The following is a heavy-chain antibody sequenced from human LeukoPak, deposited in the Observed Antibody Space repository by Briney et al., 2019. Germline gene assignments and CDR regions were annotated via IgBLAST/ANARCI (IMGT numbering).Heavy chain of an antibody. Sequence: SETLSLTCTVSGGSISSSSYYWGWIRQPPGKGLEWIGNIYYSGSTYYNPSLKSRVTISEDTAKNQFSLRLSSVSAADTAVYYCARDAYDSSGYSFDYWGQGTLVTVSS. J-gene: IGHJ4*02. CDR2: IYYSGST. D-gene: IGHD3-22*01. CDR3: ARDAYDSSGYSFDY. CDR1: GGSISSSSYY. V-gene: IGHV4-39*07.